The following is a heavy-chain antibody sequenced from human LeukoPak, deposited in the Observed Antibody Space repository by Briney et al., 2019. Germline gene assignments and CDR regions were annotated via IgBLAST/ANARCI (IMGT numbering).Heavy chain of an antibody. CDR1: GGTFSSYA. J-gene: IGHJ4*02. D-gene: IGHD6-13*01. CDR3: ARQPSSSWYSHPKYYFDY. CDR2: IIPIFGTA. Sequence: SVKVSCKASGGTFSSYAISWVRQAPGQGLEWMGGIIPIFGTANYAQKFQGRVTITADESTSTAYMELSSLRSEDTAVYYCARQPSSSWYSHPKYYFDYWGQGTLVTVSS. V-gene: IGHV1-69*13.